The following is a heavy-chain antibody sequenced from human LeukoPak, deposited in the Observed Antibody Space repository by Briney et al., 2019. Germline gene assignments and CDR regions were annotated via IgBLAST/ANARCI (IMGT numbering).Heavy chain of an antibody. D-gene: IGHD3-22*01. CDR3: ARGDSSGSFDY. J-gene: IGHJ4*02. V-gene: IGHV4-4*07. Sequence: SETLSLTCTVSGGSISSYYWSWIWQPAGNGLEWIGRVYTNGNTNYNPSFKSRVTMSVDTSKNQFSLKLSSVTAADTAVYYCARGDSSGSFDYWGQGTLVTVSS. CDR1: GGSISSYY. CDR2: VYTNGNT.